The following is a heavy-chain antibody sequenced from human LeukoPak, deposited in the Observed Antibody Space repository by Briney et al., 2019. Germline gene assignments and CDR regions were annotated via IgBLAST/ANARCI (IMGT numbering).Heavy chain of an antibody. CDR2: ISTTGNTI. CDR3: ARIGSYPYYFDY. V-gene: IGHV3-48*03. CDR1: GFTFSSYE. J-gene: IGHJ4*02. Sequence: GGPLRLSCAASGFTFSSYEMNWVRQAPGKGLEWVSYISTTGNTIYYADSVKGRFTISRDNAKKSLYLQMNSLRAEDTAVYYCARIGSYPYYFDYWGQGALVTVSS. D-gene: IGHD1-26*01.